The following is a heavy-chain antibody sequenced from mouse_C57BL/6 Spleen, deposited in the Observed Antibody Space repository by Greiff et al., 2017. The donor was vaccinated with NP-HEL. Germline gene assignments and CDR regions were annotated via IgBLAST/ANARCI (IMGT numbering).Heavy chain of an antibody. CDR3: ARRAYDYDPYAMDY. CDR2: IDPSDSYT. Sequence: VQLQQSGAELVMPGASVKLSCKASGYTFTSYWMHWVKQRPGQGLEWIGEIDPSDSYTNYNQKFKGKSTLTVDKSSSTAYMQLSSLTSEDSAVDYCARRAYDYDPYAMDYWGQGTSVTVSS. V-gene: IGHV1-69*01. D-gene: IGHD2-4*01. CDR1: GYTFTSYW. J-gene: IGHJ4*01.